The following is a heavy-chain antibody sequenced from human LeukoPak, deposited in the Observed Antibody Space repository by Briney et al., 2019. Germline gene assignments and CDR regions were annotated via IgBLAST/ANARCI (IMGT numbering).Heavy chain of an antibody. D-gene: IGHD5-18*01. Sequence: GRSLRLSCAASGFTFDDYAMHWVRQAPGKGLEWVSALSGSGSSTYYADSVRGRFTISRDNSKNTLYLQMNSLRAEDTAVYYCAKLRGYNYGYDFDYWGQGTLVTVSS. CDR3: AKLRGYNYGYDFDY. CDR2: LSGSGSST. J-gene: IGHJ4*02. V-gene: IGHV3-23*01. CDR1: GFTFDDYA.